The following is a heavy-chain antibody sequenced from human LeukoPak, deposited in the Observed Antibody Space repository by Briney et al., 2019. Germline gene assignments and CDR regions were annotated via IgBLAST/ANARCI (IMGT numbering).Heavy chain of an antibody. CDR3: ARDRWEVAGPVYWFDP. V-gene: IGHV3-30*04. CDR2: ISYDGSNK. CDR1: GFTFSSYA. J-gene: IGHJ5*02. D-gene: IGHD6-19*01. Sequence: PGGSLRLSCAASGFTFSSYAMHWVRQAPGKGLEWVAVISYDGSNKYYADSVKGRFTISRDNSKNTLYLQMNSLRAEDTAVYYCARDRWEVAGPVYWFDPWGQGTLVTVSS.